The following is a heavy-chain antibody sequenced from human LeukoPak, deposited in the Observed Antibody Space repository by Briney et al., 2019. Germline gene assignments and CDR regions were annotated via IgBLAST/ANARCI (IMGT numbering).Heavy chain of an antibody. Sequence: GGSLRLSCAASGFTFSDYYMSWIRQAPGKGLEWVSYISSSGSTKYYADSVKGRFTISRDNAKNSLYPQMNSLRAEDTAVYYCARERGPTVFDYWGQGTLVTVSS. V-gene: IGHV3-11*04. CDR2: ISSSGSTK. D-gene: IGHD4-17*01. CDR3: ARERGPTVFDY. CDR1: GFTFSDYY. J-gene: IGHJ4*02.